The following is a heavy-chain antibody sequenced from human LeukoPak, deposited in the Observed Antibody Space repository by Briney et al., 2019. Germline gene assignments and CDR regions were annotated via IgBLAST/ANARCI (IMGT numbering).Heavy chain of an antibody. D-gene: IGHD3-10*01. Sequence: SETLSLTCTVSGGSISSGSYYWSWIRQPAGKGLEWIGRIYTSGGTNYNPSLKSRVTISVDTSKNQFSLKLSSVTAADTAVYYCARAGETDTLWFGELLSPRSSPLSFDPWGQGTLVTVSS. CDR2: IYTSGGT. CDR1: GGSISSGSYY. J-gene: IGHJ5*02. CDR3: ARAGETDTLWFGELLSPRSSPLSFDP. V-gene: IGHV4-61*02.